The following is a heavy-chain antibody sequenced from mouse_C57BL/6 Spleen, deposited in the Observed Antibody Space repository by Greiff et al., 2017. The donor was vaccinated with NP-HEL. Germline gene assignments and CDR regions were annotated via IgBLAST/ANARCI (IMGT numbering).Heavy chain of an antibody. CDR3: TTWDGSSDVIDY. J-gene: IGHJ2*01. CDR2: IDPEDGDT. CDR1: GFDIKDYY. Sequence: EVQLQQSGAELVRPGASVKLSCTASGFDIKDYYMHWVKQRPEQGLEWIGRIDPEDGDTEYAPKFQGKATMTADTSSNTAYLQLSSLTSEDTAVYYCTTWDGSSDVIDYWGQGTTLTVSS. V-gene: IGHV14-1*01. D-gene: IGHD1-1*01.